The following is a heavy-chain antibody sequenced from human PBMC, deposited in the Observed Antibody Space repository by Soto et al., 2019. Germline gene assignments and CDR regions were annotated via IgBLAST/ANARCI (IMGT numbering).Heavy chain of an antibody. Sequence: QVQLVQSGAEVKKPGSSVKVSCKASGYTFTGYYMHWVRQAPGQGLEWMGWINPNSGGTNYAQKFQGWVTMTRDTSISTAYMELSRLRSDDTAVYYCAREWVESSSWFDYWGQGTLVTVSS. CDR1: GYTFTGYY. CDR2: INPNSGGT. CDR3: AREWVESSSWFDY. V-gene: IGHV1-2*04. J-gene: IGHJ4*02. D-gene: IGHD6-13*01.